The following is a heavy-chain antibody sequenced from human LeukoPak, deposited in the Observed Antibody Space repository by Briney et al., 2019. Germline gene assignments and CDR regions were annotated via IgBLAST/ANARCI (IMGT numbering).Heavy chain of an antibody. Sequence: GRSLRLSCAASGFTFSSYAISWVRQAPGQGLEWMGGIIPIFGTANYAQKFQGRVTITTDESTSTAYMELSSLRSEDTAVYYCALTRGSTAATWFDPWGQGTLVTVSS. D-gene: IGHD3-16*01. CDR3: ALTRGSTAATWFDP. CDR1: GFTFSSYA. J-gene: IGHJ5*02. CDR2: IIPIFGTA. V-gene: IGHV1-69*05.